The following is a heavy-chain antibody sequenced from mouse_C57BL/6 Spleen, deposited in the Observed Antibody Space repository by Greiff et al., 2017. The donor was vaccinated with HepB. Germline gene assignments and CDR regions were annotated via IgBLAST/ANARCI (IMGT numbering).Heavy chain of an antibody. CDR3: AIYYDYDGYAMDY. V-gene: IGHV14-3*01. CDR2: IDPANGNT. Sequence: DVQLQESVAELVRPGASVKLSCTASGFNIKNTYMHWVKQRPEQGLEWIGRIDPANGNTKYAPKFQGKATITADTSSNTAYLQLSSLTSEDTAIYYCAIYYDYDGYAMDYWGQGTSVTVSS. CDR1: GFNIKNTY. D-gene: IGHD2-4*01. J-gene: IGHJ4*01.